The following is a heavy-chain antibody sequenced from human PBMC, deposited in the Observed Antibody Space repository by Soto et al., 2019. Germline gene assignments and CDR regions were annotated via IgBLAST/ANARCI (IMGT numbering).Heavy chain of an antibody. V-gene: IGHV4-31*03. CDR1: SASISSADYH. Sequence: SETLSLTCTVSSASISSADYHWSWIRQHPGKGLEWIAYIYYSGSTSYNPSLKSRVIISMDTSRDQFSLTLTSVTAADTAVYYCARARSRCGAACFDYWGQGTQVTVSS. CDR3: ARARSRCGAACFDY. CDR2: IYYSGST. J-gene: IGHJ4*02. D-gene: IGHD2-21*02.